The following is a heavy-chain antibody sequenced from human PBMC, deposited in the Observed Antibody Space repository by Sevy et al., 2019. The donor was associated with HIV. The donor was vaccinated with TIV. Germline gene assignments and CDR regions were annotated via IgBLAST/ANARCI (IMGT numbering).Heavy chain of an antibody. CDR3: ARLGEYSSSGDAFDI. J-gene: IGHJ3*02. Sequence: GGSLRPSCAASGFTFSSYSMNWVRQAPGKGLEWVSSISSSSSYIYYADSVKGRFTISRDNAKNSLYLQMNSLRAEDTAVYYCARLGEYSSSGDAFDIWGQGTMVTVSS. CDR1: GFTFSSYS. D-gene: IGHD6-6*01. CDR2: ISSSSSYI. V-gene: IGHV3-21*01.